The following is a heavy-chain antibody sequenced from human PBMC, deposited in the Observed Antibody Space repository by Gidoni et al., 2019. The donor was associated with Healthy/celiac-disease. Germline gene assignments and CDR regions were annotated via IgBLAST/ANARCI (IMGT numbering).Heavy chain of an antibody. CDR1: GGSFSGYY. D-gene: IGHD3-22*01. Sequence: QVQLQQWGAGLLKPSETLSLTCAVYGGSFSGYYWSWIRQPPGKGLEWIGEIKHSGSTNYNPSLKSRVTISVDTSKNQFSLKLSSVTAADTAVYYCARGYYDSSGYLLDYWGQGTLVTVSS. J-gene: IGHJ4*02. CDR2: IKHSGST. CDR3: ARGYYDSSGYLLDY. V-gene: IGHV4-34*01.